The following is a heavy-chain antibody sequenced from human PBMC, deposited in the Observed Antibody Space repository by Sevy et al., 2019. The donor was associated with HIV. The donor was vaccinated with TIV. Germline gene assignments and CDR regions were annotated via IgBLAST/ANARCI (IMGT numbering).Heavy chain of an antibody. J-gene: IGHJ5*02. CDR2: INPNSGGT. V-gene: IGHV1-2*02. CDR3: ARDSYYGFWSGYRKYTWFDP. Sequence: ASVKVSCKASGYTFTGYYMHWVRQAPGQGLEWMGWINPNSGGTNYAQKFQGRVTMTRDTSISTDYMELSRLRSDDTAVYYCARDSYYGFWSGYRKYTWFDPWGQGTLVTVSS. CDR1: GYTFTGYY. D-gene: IGHD3-3*01.